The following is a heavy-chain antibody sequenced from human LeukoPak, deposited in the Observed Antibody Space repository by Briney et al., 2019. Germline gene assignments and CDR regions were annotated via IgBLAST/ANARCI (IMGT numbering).Heavy chain of an antibody. CDR2: VDPEDGET. V-gene: IGHV1-69-2*01. Sequence: ASVKVSCKVSGYTFTDYYMHWVQQAPGKGLEWMGLVDPEDGETIYAEKFQGRVTITADTSTDTAYMELSSLRSEDTAVYYCATIGGYYYDSSGYPCWGQGTLVTVSS. J-gene: IGHJ4*02. CDR1: GYTFTDYY. CDR3: ATIGGYYYDSSGYPC. D-gene: IGHD3-22*01.